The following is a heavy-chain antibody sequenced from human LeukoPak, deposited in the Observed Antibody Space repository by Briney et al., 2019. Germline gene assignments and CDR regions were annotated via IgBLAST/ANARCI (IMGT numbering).Heavy chain of an antibody. D-gene: IGHD3-22*01. CDR3: ASQEYYYDSSGYYHTRFDY. J-gene: IGHJ4*02. Sequence: SETLSLTCTVSGGSISSHYWSWIRQPPGKGLEWIGYIYYSGSTNYNPSLKSRVTISVDTSKNQFSLKLSSVTAADTAVYYCASQEYYYDSSGYYHTRFDYWGQGTLVTVSS. V-gene: IGHV4-59*11. CDR2: IYYSGST. CDR1: GGSISSHY.